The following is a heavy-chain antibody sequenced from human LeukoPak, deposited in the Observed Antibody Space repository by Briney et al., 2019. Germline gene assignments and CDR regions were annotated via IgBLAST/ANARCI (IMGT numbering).Heavy chain of an antibody. D-gene: IGHD6-19*01. CDR3: ARDRYSYSSGRGFNWFDP. Sequence: GASVKVSCKASGYTFTSYYMHWVRQAPGQGLEWMGIINPSGGSTSYAQKFQGRVTMTRDTSTSTAYMELSSLRSEDTAVYYCARDRYSYSSGRGFNWFDPWGQGTLVTVSS. V-gene: IGHV1-46*01. CDR1: GYTFTSYY. CDR2: INPSGGST. J-gene: IGHJ5*02.